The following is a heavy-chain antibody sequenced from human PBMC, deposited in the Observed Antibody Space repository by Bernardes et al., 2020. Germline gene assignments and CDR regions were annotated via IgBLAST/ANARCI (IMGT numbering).Heavy chain of an antibody. V-gene: IGHV1-2*06. J-gene: IGHJ4*02. D-gene: IGHD2-2*01. Sequence: ASVKVSCKASGYIFTGYYMHWVRQAPGQGLEWMGRINPNSGGTNYAQRFQGRVTMTRDTSISTAYMELSRLRSDDTAVYFCARVEGYCSSTTCYADDYWGQGTLVTVSS. CDR3: ARVEGYCSSTTCYADDY. CDR2: INPNSGGT. CDR1: GYIFTGYY.